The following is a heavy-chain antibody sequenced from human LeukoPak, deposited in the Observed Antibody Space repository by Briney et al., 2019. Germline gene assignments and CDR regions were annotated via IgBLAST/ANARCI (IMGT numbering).Heavy chain of an antibody. CDR3: ARASPSYYYGSGTPYYYGMDV. Sequence: GGSLRLFCAASGFTLSSNYMTWVRQAPGKGLEWVSVIYSDGSTYYADSVKGRFTISRHTSKNTLYLEMNSLRAEDTALYYCARASPSYYYGSGTPYYYGMDVWGQGTTVTVSS. CDR2: IYSDGST. V-gene: IGHV3-53*04. D-gene: IGHD3-10*01. J-gene: IGHJ6*02. CDR1: GFTLSSNY.